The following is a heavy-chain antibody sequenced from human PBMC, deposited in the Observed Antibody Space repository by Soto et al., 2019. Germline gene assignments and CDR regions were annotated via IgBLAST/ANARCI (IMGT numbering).Heavy chain of an antibody. CDR3: ARRRYYDSSGYYTPGWFDP. D-gene: IGHD3-22*01. CDR1: GGSISSSSYY. Sequence: QLQLQESGPGLVKPSETLSLTCTVSGGSISSSSYYWGWIRQPPGKGLEWIGSIYYSGSTYYNPSLKSRVTISVDTSKNQFSLKLSSVTAADTAVYYCARRRYYDSSGYYTPGWFDPWGQGTLVTVSS. CDR2: IYYSGST. V-gene: IGHV4-39*01. J-gene: IGHJ5*02.